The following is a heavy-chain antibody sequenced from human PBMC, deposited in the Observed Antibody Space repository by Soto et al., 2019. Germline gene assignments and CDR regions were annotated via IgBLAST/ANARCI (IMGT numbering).Heavy chain of an antibody. J-gene: IGHJ3*02. V-gene: IGHV1-46*04. CDR3: AREKWLVRRNDPFDI. CDR2: INPNGGST. CDR1: GYTFINYY. Sequence: QVQLVQSGAEVKKPGASVKVSCKASGYTFINYYMHWVRQAPGQGLEWMGIINPNGGSTTYAQKLQGRVTLTSDTSTKTVNRELSSLRSEDTAVYYCAREKWLVRRNDPFDIWGQGTMVTVSS. D-gene: IGHD6-19*01.